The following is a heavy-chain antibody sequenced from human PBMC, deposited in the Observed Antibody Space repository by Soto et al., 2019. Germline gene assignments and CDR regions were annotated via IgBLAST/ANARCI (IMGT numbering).Heavy chain of an antibody. CDR1: GYTFSNYG. V-gene: IGHV1-18*01. D-gene: IGHD2-2*01. Sequence: QVQLVQSGGEVKRPGASVKVSCKTSGYTFSNYGITWVRQAPGQPLEWLGWISLYSDGTNYAQKFQGRVSMTTDTYTTTAYMELRSLRSDETAVYYCARVVPGAEAWFGPWGQGTLVTVSS. CDR3: ARVVPGAEAWFGP. J-gene: IGHJ5*02. CDR2: ISLYSDGT.